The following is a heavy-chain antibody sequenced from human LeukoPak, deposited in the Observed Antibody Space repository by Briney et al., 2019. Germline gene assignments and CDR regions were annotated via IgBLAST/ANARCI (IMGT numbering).Heavy chain of an antibody. CDR2: IWNAGTNT. D-gene: IGHD3-16*01. J-gene: IGHJ4*02. CDR1: GFSFSTYG. Sequence: GGSLRLSCAASGFSFSTYGMHWVRQAPGKGLEWVALIWNAGTNTYYADSVKGRFTISRDNSKNTLYLQMNSLRAEDTAVYYCAGDTPPGGGYYFDYWGQGTLVIVSS. V-gene: IGHV3-33*01. CDR3: AGDTPPGGGYYFDY.